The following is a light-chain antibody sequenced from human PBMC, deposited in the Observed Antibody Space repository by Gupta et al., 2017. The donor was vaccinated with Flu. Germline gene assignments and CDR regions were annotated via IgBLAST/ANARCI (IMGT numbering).Light chain of an antibody. CDR3: QQYNRSPPWT. J-gene: IGKJ1*01. Sequence: EIVLTQSPGTLSLSPGERATLSCRASQRIDSMSWYQQQPGQAPRLLIYRISTRDPGISDRFSGSGSGTDFTLTISRREPEDFAVYYCQQYNRSPPWTFGQGTXVEIK. CDR2: RIS. V-gene: IGKV3-20*01. CDR1: QRIDSMS.